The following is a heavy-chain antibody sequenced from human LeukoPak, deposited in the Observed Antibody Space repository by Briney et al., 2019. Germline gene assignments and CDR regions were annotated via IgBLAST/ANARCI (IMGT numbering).Heavy chain of an antibody. CDR2: MSDSGGDT. D-gene: IGHD2-2*01. V-gene: IGHV3-23*01. CDR3: AKGQTSSTRHFDY. J-gene: IGHJ4*02. CDR1: GFTFSSYS. Sequence: GGSLRLSCSASGFTFSSYSMAWVRQAPGKGLEWVSIMSDSGGDTHFADSVKGRFTISGDNSKNTLYLQMNSLRAEDTAVYYCAKGQTSSTRHFDYWGQGTLVTVSS.